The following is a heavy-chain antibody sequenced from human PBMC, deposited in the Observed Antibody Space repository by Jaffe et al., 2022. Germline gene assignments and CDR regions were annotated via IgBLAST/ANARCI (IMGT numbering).Heavy chain of an antibody. Sequence: QVQLVQSGAEVKKPGASVKVSCKASGYTFTSYAMHWVRQAPGQRLEWMGWINAGNGNTKYSQKFQGRVTITRDTSASTAYMELSSLRSEDTAVYYCARGGDLLELRYFDWYFDYWGQGTLVTVSS. D-gene: IGHD3-9*01. CDR2: INAGNGNT. CDR1: GYTFTSYA. J-gene: IGHJ4*02. V-gene: IGHV1-3*01. CDR3: ARGGDLLELRYFDWYFDY.